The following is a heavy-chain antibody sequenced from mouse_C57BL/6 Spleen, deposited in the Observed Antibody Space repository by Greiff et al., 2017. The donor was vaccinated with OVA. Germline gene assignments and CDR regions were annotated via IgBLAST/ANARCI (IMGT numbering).Heavy chain of an antibody. CDR2: IDPSDSYT. J-gene: IGHJ3*01. CDR3: ARARSSGSSWFAY. D-gene: IGHD3-2*02. Sequence: QVQLQQPGAELVKPGASVKLSCKASGYTFTSYWMQWVKQRPGQGLEWIGEIDPSDSYTNYNQKFKGKATLTVDTSSSTSYMQLSSLTSEDSAVYYCARARSSGSSWFAYWGQGTLVTVSA. V-gene: IGHV1-50*01. CDR1: GYTFTSYW.